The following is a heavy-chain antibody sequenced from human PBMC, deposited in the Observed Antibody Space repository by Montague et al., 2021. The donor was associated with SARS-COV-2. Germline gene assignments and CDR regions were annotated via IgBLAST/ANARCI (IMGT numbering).Heavy chain of an antibody. J-gene: IGHJ4*02. CDR3: VRAGGLDNRPPV. D-gene: IGHD3/OR15-3a*01. CDR2: SCHDCGT. Sequence: SETLSLTCAVSGDSIITAHWCRWVGHPPEMGLQWIVESCHDCGTNYNPPLKSRITMLVDKSKNQLYLELNSVTAADTALYYCVRAGGLDNRPPVWGQGALVIVSS. V-gene: IGHV4-55*08. CDR1: GDSIITAHW.